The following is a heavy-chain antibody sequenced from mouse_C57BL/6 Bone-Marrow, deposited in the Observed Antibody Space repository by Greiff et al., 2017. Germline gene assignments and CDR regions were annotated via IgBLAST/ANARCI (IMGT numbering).Heavy chain of an antibody. D-gene: IGHD4-1*01. CDR1: GYTFTSYW. CDR2: INPSSGYT. J-gene: IGHJ4*01. CDR3: ARSRTGFYAMDY. Sequence: VKLQESGAELAKPGASVKLSCKASGYTFTSYWMHWVKQRPGQGLEWIGYINPSSGYTKYNQKFKGKATLTADKSSSTAYMQFSSLTSEDSAIYYCARSRTGFYAMDYWGQGTSVTVSS. V-gene: IGHV1-7*01.